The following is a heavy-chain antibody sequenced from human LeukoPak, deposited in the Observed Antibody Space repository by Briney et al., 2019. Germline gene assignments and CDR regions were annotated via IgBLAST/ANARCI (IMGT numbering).Heavy chain of an antibody. D-gene: IGHD5-18*01. Sequence: GGSLRLSCAASGFTVSSNYMSWVRQAPGKGLEWVSVIYGGGSTYYADSVKGRFTISRHNSKNTLYLQMNSLRAEDTAVYYCASLRGYSYEYYFDYWGQGTLVTVSS. V-gene: IGHV3-53*04. CDR1: GFTVSSNY. J-gene: IGHJ4*02. CDR2: IYGGGST. CDR3: ASLRGYSYEYYFDY.